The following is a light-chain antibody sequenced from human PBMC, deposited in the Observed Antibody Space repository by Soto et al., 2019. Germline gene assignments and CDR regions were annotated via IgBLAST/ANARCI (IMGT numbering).Light chain of an antibody. Sequence: SVLTQPPSASGTPGQRVTISCSGSNSNIGTNTVNWYQQLPGTAPRLLIYTNNQRPSGVPQRFSGSKTGTSASLAIGGLQSEDGADYYCAAWDDSLGAYVFGTGTKGTVL. CDR3: AAWDDSLGAYV. J-gene: IGLJ1*01. V-gene: IGLV1-44*01. CDR1: NSNIGTNT. CDR2: TNN.